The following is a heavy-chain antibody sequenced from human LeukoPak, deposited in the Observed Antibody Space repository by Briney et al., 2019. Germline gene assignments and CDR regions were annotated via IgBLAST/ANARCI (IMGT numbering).Heavy chain of an antibody. CDR2: IYYSGYT. CDR1: GGSISSSTYY. V-gene: IGHV4-39*01. Sequence: WETLSLTCTVSGGSISSSTYYWGWIRQLPGKGLEWIGSIYYSGYTYHNPSLESRVTMSVDTSKNQFSLKLTSVTAADTAVYYCATSGPGYYYGMDVWGQGTTVTVSS. J-gene: IGHJ6*02. CDR3: ATSGPGYYYGMDV. D-gene: IGHD2-15*01.